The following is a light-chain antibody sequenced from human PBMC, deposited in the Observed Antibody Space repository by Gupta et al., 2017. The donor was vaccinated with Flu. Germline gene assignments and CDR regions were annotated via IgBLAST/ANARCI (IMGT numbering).Light chain of an antibody. V-gene: IGLV1-51*02. Sequence: SSNIGNSYLTWYQHLPEAAPKLLIYEDNRRPSGIPVRFSGSKSGTSATLGIPGLQTGDEADYYCGTWDSSLSAGVFGGGTKLTVL. CDR1: SSNIGNSY. J-gene: IGLJ2*01. CDR3: GTWDSSLSAGV. CDR2: EDN.